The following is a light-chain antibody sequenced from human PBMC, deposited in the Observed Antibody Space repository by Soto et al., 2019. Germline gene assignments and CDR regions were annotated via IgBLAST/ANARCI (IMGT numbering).Light chain of an antibody. CDR2: DFT. CDR1: SNDIATYNF. J-gene: IGLJ1*01. CDR3: NSYTTSTSFV. V-gene: IGLV2-14*01. Sequence: QSVLTQPASVSGSPGQSITISCTGTSNDIATYNFVSWYQQHPGKAPKLLIYDFTNRPSGVFDRFSGSKSGSTASLTISGLQAEDEADYYCNSYTTSTSFVFGTGTKVTVL.